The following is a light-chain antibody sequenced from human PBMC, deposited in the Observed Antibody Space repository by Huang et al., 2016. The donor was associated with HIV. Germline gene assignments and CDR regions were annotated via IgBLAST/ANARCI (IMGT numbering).Light chain of an antibody. V-gene: IGKV3-15*01. J-gene: IGKJ4*01. CDR3: QQYNDWSAVT. Sequence: EIVMTQSPATLSVSPGERATLSCRASQNIGGSLAWYQKKPGQAPRLLMYEASTSATGMPARFSGSESGTDFTLTISSLQSEDFAVYYCQQYNDWSAVTFGGGTKVEI. CDR1: QNIGGS. CDR2: EAS.